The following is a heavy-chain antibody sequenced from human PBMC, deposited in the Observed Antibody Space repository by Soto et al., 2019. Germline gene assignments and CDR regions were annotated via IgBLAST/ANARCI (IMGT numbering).Heavy chain of an antibody. J-gene: IGHJ6*02. Sequence: TGGSLRLSCAASGFTFSTYAMTWVRQAPGKGLEWVSTISGSGGSTYYADSVKGRFTISKDNSKNTLYLQMNSLRAEDTAVYYCARLYDSSGNYPYGMDVWGQGTTVTVSS. D-gene: IGHD3-22*01. CDR2: ISGSGGST. V-gene: IGHV3-23*01. CDR3: ARLYDSSGNYPYGMDV. CDR1: GFTFSTYA.